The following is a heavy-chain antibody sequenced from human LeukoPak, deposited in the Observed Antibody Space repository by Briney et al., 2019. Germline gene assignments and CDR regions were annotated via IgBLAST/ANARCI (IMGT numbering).Heavy chain of an antibody. V-gene: IGHV4-34*01. CDR2: INHSGST. CDR1: GGSFSGYY. J-gene: IGHJ4*02. Sequence: TSETLSLTCAVYGGSFSGYYWSWIRQPPGKGLERIGEINHSGSTNYNPSLKSRVTISVDTSKNQFSLKLSSVTAADTAVYYCARDSTVTTFDYWGQGTLVTVSS. CDR3: ARDSTVTTFDY. D-gene: IGHD4-17*01.